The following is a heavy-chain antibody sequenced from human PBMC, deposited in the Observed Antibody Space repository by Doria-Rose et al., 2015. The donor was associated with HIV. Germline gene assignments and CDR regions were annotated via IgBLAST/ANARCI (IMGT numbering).Heavy chain of an antibody. CDR2: IFSDDKR. V-gene: IGHV2-26*01. J-gene: IGHJ4*02. D-gene: IGHD6-13*01. CDR1: GVSLSSPGMG. CDR3: ARIKSSRWYHKYYVDF. Sequence: QVTLKESGPVLVKPTETLTLTCTVSGVSLSSPGMGVSWIRQPPGKALEWLANIFSDDKRSYKTSLKSRLTISRGTSKSQLVLTMTDMDPVDTATYYCARIKSSRWYHKYYVDFWGQGTLVIVSA.